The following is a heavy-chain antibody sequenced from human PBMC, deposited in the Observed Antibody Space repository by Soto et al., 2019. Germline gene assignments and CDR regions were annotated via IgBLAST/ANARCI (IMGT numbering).Heavy chain of an antibody. CDR3: TRDYDFWSGYYTPVGYYGMDV. V-gene: IGHV3-49*03. Sequence: PGGSLRLSCTASGFTFGDYAMSWFRQAPGKGLEWVGFIRSKAYGGTTEYDASVKGRFTISRDDSKSIAYLQMNSLKTEDTAVYYCTRDYDFWSGYYTPVGYYGMDVWGQGTTVTVSS. CDR1: GFTFGDYA. D-gene: IGHD3-3*01. J-gene: IGHJ6*02. CDR2: IRSKAYGGTT.